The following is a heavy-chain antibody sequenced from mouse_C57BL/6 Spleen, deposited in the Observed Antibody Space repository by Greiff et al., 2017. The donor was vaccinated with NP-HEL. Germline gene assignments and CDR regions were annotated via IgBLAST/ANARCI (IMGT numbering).Heavy chain of an antibody. D-gene: IGHD1-1*01. CDR1: GYTFSDYT. CDR2: FYPGCGSI. V-gene: IGHV1-62-2*01. CDR3: ERQEGFTVGPFDV. J-gene: IGHJ2*01. Sequence: VQLQQSGAELVKPGASVKLSCKASGYTFSDYTINWVKQRPGQGLEWIGRFYPGCGSITYNEKFKDKATLTAAKSSSTVYMERSRLTSEDSAVYSSERQEGFTVGPFDVWGQGTTLTVSS.